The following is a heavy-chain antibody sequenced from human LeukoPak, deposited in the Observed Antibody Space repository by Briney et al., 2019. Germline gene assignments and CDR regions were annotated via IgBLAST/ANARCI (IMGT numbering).Heavy chain of an antibody. D-gene: IGHD3-22*01. CDR1: GYTFTGYY. V-gene: IGHV1-2*02. J-gene: IGHJ3*02. Sequence: GASVKVSCKASGYTFTGYYMHWVRQAPGQGLEWMGWINPNSGGTNYAQKFQGRVTMTRDTSISTAYMELSRLRSDDTAVYYCARDLGYYDSSGDDAFDIWGQGTMVTVSS. CDR2: INPNSGGT. CDR3: ARDLGYYDSSGDDAFDI.